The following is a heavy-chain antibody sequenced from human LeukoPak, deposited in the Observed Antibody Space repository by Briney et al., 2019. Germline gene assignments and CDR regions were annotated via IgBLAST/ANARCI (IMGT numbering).Heavy chain of an antibody. J-gene: IGHJ4*02. Sequence: GRSLRLSCAASGVTLSSYGLHWVRQAPGKGLEWVAVMSHDGNKKYYTDSVKGRFTTSRDYSKNTMYMEMNSLRAEDTALYYCARGYSFRIDYWGQGTLVTVSS. CDR3: ARGYSFRIDY. CDR2: MSHDGNKK. V-gene: IGHV3-30*04. D-gene: IGHD3-16*01. CDR1: GVTLSSYG.